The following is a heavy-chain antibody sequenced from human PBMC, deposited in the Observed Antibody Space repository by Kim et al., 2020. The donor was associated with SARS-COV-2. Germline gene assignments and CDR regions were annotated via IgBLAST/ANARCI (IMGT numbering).Heavy chain of an antibody. CDR3: ARDRRGYQYYYGMDV. D-gene: IGHD5-12*01. CDR1: GGSISSGGYY. CDR2: IYYSGST. Sequence: SETLSLTCTVSGGSISSGGYYWSWIRQHPGKGLEWIGYIYYSGSTYYNPSLKSRVTISVDTSKNQFSLKLSSVTAADTAVYYCARDRRGYQYYYGMDVWGQGTTVTVSS. J-gene: IGHJ6*02. V-gene: IGHV4-31*03.